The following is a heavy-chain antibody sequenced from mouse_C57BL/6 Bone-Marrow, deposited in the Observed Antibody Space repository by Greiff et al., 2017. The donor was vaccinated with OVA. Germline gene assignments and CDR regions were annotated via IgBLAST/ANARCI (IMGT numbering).Heavy chain of an antibody. J-gene: IGHJ2*01. CDR2: IYPRDGST. V-gene: IGHV1-78*01. D-gene: IGHD1-1*01. CDR1: GYTFTDHT. CDR3: ARDYYGSWYYFDY. Sequence: VQLQQSDAELVKPGASVKISCKVSGYTFTDHTIHWMKQRPEQGLEWIGYIYPRDGSTKYNEKFKGKATLTADKSSSTAYMQLNSLTSEDSAVYFGARDYYGSWYYFDYWGQGTTLTVSS.